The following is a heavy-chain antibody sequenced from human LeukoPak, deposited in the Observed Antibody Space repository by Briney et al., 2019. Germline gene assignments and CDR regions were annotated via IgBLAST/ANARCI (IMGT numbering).Heavy chain of an antibody. CDR1: GFTFSSYG. V-gene: IGHV3-33*01. CDR3: ARNSFGEYSNHDY. CDR2: MWYAGTNK. D-gene: IGHD3-10*01. Sequence: GGSLRLSCAASGFTFSSYGMHWVRQAAGKGLEGVALMWYAGTNKYYADSVKGRFTISRDNSKNTLYQPVLSQRAEDTPVYYCARNSFGEYSNHDYWGQGTLATVSS. J-gene: IGHJ4*02.